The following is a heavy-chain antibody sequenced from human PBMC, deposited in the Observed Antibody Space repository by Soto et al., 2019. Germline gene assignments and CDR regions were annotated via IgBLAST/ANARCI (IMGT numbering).Heavy chain of an antibody. CDR1: GFTFSSYA. CDR2: ISSNGGST. D-gene: IGHD5-18*01. V-gene: IGHV3-64*01. CDR3: ARVGGWYSYAYYYYMDV. J-gene: IGHJ6*03. Sequence: GGSLRLSCAASGFTFSSYAMHWVRQAPGKGLEYVSAISSNGGSTYYANSVKGRFTISRDNSKNTLYLQMGSLRAEDMAVYYCARVGGWYSYAYYYYMDVWGKGTTVTVSS.